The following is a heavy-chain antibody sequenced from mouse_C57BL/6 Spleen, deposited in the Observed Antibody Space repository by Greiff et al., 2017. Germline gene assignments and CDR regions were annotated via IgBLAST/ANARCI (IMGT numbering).Heavy chain of an antibody. CDR2: IDPANGNT. D-gene: IGHD1-1*01. J-gene: IGHJ1*03. CDR3: AKDYGSSLSIDV. V-gene: IGHV14-3*01. Sequence: QLQQSVAELVRPGASVKLSCTASGFNIKNTYMHWVKQRPEQGLEWIGRIDPANGNTKYAPKFQGQATITADTYSNRAYLQLSSLTSEDTAIYYCAKDYGSSLSIDVWGTGTSVTVSS. CDR1: GFNIKNTY.